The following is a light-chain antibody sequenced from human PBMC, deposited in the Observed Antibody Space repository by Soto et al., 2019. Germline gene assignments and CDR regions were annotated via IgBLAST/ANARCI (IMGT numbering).Light chain of an antibody. J-gene: IGKJ5*01. V-gene: IGKV1-5*01. CDR2: DAS. Sequence: DIQMTQSPSTLSASVVYRVSVTCRASQSISNWLAWYQQKPGKVPKLLIYDASSLESGVPSRFSGSGSGTEFTLTISSLQPEDFATYYCQHYNIFSRTFGQGTRLEIK. CDR1: QSISNW. CDR3: QHYNIFSRT.